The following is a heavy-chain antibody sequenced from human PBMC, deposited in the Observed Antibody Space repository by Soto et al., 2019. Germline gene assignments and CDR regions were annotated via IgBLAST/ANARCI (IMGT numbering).Heavy chain of an antibody. V-gene: IGHV3-48*03. Sequence: EVQLVESGGGLVQPGGSLRLSCAASGFTLSSYEMNWVRQAPGKGLAWVSYISSSGSIIYYADSVKGRFTISRDNAENSLYLQMNSLRAEDTAVYYCARYGGYCSSTSCYSYGMDVWGQGTTVTVSS. J-gene: IGHJ6*02. CDR3: ARYGGYCSSTSCYSYGMDV. D-gene: IGHD2-2*01. CDR1: GFTLSSYE. CDR2: ISSSGSII.